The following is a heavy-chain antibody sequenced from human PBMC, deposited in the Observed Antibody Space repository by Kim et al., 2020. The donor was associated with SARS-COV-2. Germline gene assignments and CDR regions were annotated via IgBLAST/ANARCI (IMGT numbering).Heavy chain of an antibody. CDR3: AKFVIAAAGTPYYYYGMDV. D-gene: IGHD6-13*01. CDR2: ISGSGGST. Sequence: GGSLRLSCAASGFTFSSYAMSWVRQAPGKGLEWVSAISGSGGSTYYADSVKGRFTISRDNSKNTLYLQMNSLRAEDTAVYYCAKFVIAAAGTPYYYYGMDVWGQGTTVTVSS. CDR1: GFTFSSYA. J-gene: IGHJ6*02. V-gene: IGHV3-23*01.